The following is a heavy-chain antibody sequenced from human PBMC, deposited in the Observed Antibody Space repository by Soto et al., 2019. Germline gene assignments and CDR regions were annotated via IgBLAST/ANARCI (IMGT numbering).Heavy chain of an antibody. CDR2: IIPIFGTA. CDR3: ARDLEWFGELNYYYYGMDV. CDR1: GGTFSSYA. J-gene: IGHJ6*02. D-gene: IGHD3-10*01. V-gene: IGHV1-69*13. Sequence: ASVKVSCKASGGTFSSYAISWVRQAPGQGLEWMGGIIPIFGTANYAQKFQGRVTITADESTSTAYMELSSLRSEDTAVYYCARDLEWFGELNYYYYGMDVWGQGTTVTVSS.